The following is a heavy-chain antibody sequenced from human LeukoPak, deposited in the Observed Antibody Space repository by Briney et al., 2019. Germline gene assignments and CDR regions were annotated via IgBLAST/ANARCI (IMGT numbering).Heavy chain of an antibody. CDR2: INPDGSEK. Sequence: GGSLRLSCTASGFSFSSNWMTWVRQAPGKGLEWVGNINPDGSEKFYVDSVRGRFTISRDNARSSVYLQMTSLRADDTAVYYCAKDPRSIYYSGWYYFDFWGQGTLVTASS. CDR1: GFSFSSNW. D-gene: IGHD6-19*01. CDR3: AKDPRSIYYSGWYYFDF. V-gene: IGHV3-7*01. J-gene: IGHJ4*02.